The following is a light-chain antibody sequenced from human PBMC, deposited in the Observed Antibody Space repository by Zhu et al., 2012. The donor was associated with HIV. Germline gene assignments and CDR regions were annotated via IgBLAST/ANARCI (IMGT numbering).Light chain of an antibody. J-gene: IGKJ1*01. CDR2: DAS. V-gene: IGKV3-11*01. CDR1: QSVSSF. CDR3: QRYGSFTWT. Sequence: IVLTQSPATLSLSPGERATLSCRASQSVSSFLAWYQQKPGQAPRLLIYDASKRATGIPARFSGSGSGTHFTLTISRLEPEDSAVYYCQRYGSFTWTFGQGTKVEIK.